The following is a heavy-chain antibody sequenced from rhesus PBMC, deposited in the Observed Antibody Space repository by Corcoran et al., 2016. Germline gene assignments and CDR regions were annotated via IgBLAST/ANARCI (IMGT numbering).Heavy chain of an antibody. Sequence: QVQLQESGPGLLKPSDTLSLTCAVSGGYISGGHGWGWFRQSPGTGLEWIGSIYSSNGNTYYNPSLKSRVTISTDTSKNQFSLKLSSVTAADTAVYYCARTSTMVVVITRFDYWGQGVLVTVSS. D-gene: IGHD3-28*01. V-gene: IGHV4S7*01. CDR1: GGYISGGHG. CDR3: ARTSTMVVVITRFDY. CDR2: IYSSNGNT. J-gene: IGHJ4*01.